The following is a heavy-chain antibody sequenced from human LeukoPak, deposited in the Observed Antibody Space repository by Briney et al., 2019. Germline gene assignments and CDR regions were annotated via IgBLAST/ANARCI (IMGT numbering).Heavy chain of an antibody. CDR3: AKGPYGPGSFDY. Sequence: PGGSLRLSCAASGLTFSSYAMSWVRQAPGKGPERVSAFSGSGGTTYYADSVKGRFTMSRDNSKDTLYLQMNSLRAEDTAVYYCAKGPYGPGSFDYWGQGTLVTVSS. D-gene: IGHD3-10*01. CDR1: GLTFSSYA. V-gene: IGHV3-23*01. CDR2: FSGSGGTT. J-gene: IGHJ4*02.